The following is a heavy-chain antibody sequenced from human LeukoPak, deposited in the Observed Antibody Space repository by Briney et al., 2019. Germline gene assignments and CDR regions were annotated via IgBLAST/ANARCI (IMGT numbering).Heavy chain of an antibody. CDR2: IYTSGST. Sequence: PSETLSLTCTVSGGSISSYYWSWIRQPPGKGLEWIGYIYTSGSTNYNPSLKSRVTISVDPSKNQFSLKLSSVTAADTAVYYCVRVVPAYYFDYWGQGTLVTVSS. V-gene: IGHV4-4*09. CDR1: GGSISSYY. J-gene: IGHJ4*02. D-gene: IGHD2-2*01. CDR3: VRVVPAYYFDY.